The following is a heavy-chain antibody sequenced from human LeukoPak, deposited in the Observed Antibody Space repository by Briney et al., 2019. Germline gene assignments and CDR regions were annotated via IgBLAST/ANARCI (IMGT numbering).Heavy chain of an antibody. Sequence: KTSETLSLTCTVSLDSTTSNFWSWVRQPPGKGLEWVGEIHRSGSTNYNPYLQSRVTISIDRSKNQIALELSSVTAADTAVYYCAREIVGGFHPGAYWGQGTLVTVSS. CDR1: LDSTTSNF. V-gene: IGHV4-4*02. CDR3: AREIVGGFHPGAY. CDR2: IHRSGST. J-gene: IGHJ4*02. D-gene: IGHD3-10*01.